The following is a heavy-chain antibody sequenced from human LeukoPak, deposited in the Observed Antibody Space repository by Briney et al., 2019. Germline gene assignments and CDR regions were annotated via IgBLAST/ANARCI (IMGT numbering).Heavy chain of an antibody. V-gene: IGHV4-30-4*01. CDR1: GVSFSSSSYY. CDR3: ARDFPPDDH. J-gene: IGHJ4*02. Sequence: PAETLSLTCTVSGVSFSSSSYYWTWIRQPPGKALEWIGYVYYSGRAYYNPSLKSRLTISLDSSKNQLSLRLTSVTAADTAVYYCARDFPPDDHWGQGTLVTVSS. CDR2: VYYSGRA. D-gene: IGHD2/OR15-2a*01.